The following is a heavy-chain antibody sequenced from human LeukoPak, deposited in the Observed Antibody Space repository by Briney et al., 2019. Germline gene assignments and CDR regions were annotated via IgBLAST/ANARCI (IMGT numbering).Heavy chain of an antibody. CDR1: GGSISSSNW. V-gene: IGHV4-4*02. CDR2: IYHSGST. CDR3: ARVGQWLFPTDY. Sequence: SETLSLTCAVSGGSISSSNWWSWVRQPPGKGLEWIGEIYHSGSTNYNPSLKSRVTISVDTSKNQFSLKLSSVTAADTAVYYCARVGQWLFPTDYWGQGTLVTVSS. J-gene: IGHJ4*02. D-gene: IGHD6-19*01.